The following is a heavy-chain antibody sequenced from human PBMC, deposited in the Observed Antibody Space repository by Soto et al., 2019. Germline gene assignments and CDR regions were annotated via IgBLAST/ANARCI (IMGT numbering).Heavy chain of an antibody. CDR2: IYYSGST. CDR3: ARYGSGECNRGSCYSPFDY. D-gene: IGHD2-15*01. V-gene: IGHV4-59*08. Sequence: WETLSLTCTVSGGSISSYYWSWIRQPPGKGLEWIGYIYYSGSTNYNPSLKSRVTISVDTSKNQFSLKLSSVTAADTAVYYCARYGSGECNRGSCYSPFDYWGQGTLVTVSS. J-gene: IGHJ4*02. CDR1: GGSISSYY.